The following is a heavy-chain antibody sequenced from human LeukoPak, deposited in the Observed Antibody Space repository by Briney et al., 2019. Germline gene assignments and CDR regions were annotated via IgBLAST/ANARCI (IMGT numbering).Heavy chain of an antibody. D-gene: IGHD4-17*01. Sequence: ASVKVSCKSAGYTFSNYGISWVRQAPGQGLEWMGWINPNSGGRNYAQKFQGRVTMTRDTSISTAYMELSRLKSDDTAVYYCARATTVTTFLYYYYGMDVWGQGTTVTVSS. V-gene: IGHV1-2*02. CDR1: GYTFSNYG. CDR2: INPNSGGR. CDR3: ARATTVTTFLYYYYGMDV. J-gene: IGHJ6*02.